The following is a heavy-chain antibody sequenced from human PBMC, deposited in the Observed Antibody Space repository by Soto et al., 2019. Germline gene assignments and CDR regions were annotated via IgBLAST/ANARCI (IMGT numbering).Heavy chain of an antibody. CDR2: IYYSGST. CDR1: GGSISSYY. J-gene: IGHJ4*02. CDR3: AGQSGGVIMYDY. D-gene: IGHD3-10*01. Sequence: QVQLQESGPGLVKPSETLSLTCTVSGGSISSYYWSWIRQPPGKGLEWIGYIYYSGSTNYNPSLKSRVTISVDTSKTPFSLKRSSVTAADTAVYYCAGQSGGVIMYDYWGQGTLVTVSS. V-gene: IGHV4-59*01.